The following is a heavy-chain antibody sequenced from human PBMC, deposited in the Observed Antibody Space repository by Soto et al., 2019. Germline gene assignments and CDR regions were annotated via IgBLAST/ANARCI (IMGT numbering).Heavy chain of an antibody. D-gene: IGHD3-10*01. CDR1: GGSISSSSYY. J-gene: IGHJ5*02. CDR2: IYYSGST. Sequence: PSETLSLTCTVSGGSISSSSYYWGWIRQPPGKGLEWIGNIYYSGSTYYNPSLKSRVTISVDTSKNQFSLKLSSVTAADTAMYYCARRTPCSCGSGSYSRSPNWFDPWGQGTLVTVSS. CDR3: ARRTPCSCGSGSYSRSPNWFDP. V-gene: IGHV4-39*01.